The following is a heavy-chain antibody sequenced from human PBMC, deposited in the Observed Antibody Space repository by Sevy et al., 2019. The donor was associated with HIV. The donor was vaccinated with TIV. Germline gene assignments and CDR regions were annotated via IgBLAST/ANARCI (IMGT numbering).Heavy chain of an antibody. V-gene: IGHV4-39*01. CDR1: GGSISSSGYY. D-gene: IGHD3-22*01. CDR3: ARVSMIVVVITDDWGYYFDY. Sequence: SETLSLTCTVSGGSISSSGYYWGWIRQPPGKGLEWIGSIYYGGSTYYNPSLKSRITIAVDTSKNQFSLRLSSVTAADTAVYYCARVSMIVVVITDDWGYYFDYWGQGTLVTVSS. CDR2: IYYGGST. J-gene: IGHJ4*02.